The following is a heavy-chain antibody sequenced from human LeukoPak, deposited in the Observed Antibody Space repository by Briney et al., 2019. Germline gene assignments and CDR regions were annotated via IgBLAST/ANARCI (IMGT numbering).Heavy chain of an antibody. V-gene: IGHV3-11*04. D-gene: IGHD6-13*01. CDR2: ISSYGSTI. J-gene: IGHJ4*02. CDR1: EIPSRDTY. CDR3: ARENSGIAATDIIDY. Sequence: GGSLRLSCTALEIPSRDTYRGWTGRAPGKGRKGVSYISSYGSTIYYADSVKGRFTISRDNAKNLLYLQMNSLRAEDTAIYYCARENSGIAATDIIDYWGQGTLVTVSS.